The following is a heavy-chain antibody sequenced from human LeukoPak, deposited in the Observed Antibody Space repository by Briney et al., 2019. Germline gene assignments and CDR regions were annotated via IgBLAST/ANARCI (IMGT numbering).Heavy chain of an antibody. J-gene: IGHJ4*02. Sequence: GGSLRLSCTASGFTFSTYAMHWVRQAPGKGLEWVAVISYDGTNKYYADSMKGRFTISRDNSKNTLYLQMNSLRAENTAVYYCARALDEGARFDYWGQGTLVTVSS. CDR1: GFTFSTYA. V-gene: IGHV3-30-3*01. CDR3: ARALDEGARFDY. CDR2: ISYDGTNK.